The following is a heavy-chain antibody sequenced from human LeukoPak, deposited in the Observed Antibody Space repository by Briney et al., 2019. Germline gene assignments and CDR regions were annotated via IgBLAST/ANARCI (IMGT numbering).Heavy chain of an antibody. CDR2: IYYSGST. J-gene: IGHJ6*02. CDR1: GGSISSSSYY. V-gene: IGHV4-39*01. CDR3: ARHDHGGSWYENYYYYYGMDV. D-gene: IGHD6-13*01. Sequence: PSETLSLTCTASGGSISSSSYYWGWIRQPPGKGLEWIGSIYYSGSTYYNPSLKSRVTISVDTSKNQFSLKLSSVTAADTAVYYRARHDHGGSWYENYYYYYGMDVWGQGTTVTVSS.